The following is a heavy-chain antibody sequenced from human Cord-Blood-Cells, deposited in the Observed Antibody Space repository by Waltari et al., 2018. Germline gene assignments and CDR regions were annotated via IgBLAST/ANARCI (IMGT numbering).Heavy chain of an antibody. Sequence: EVQLVQSGAEVKKPGESLKISCKGSGYSFTSYWIGWVRQMPGKGLEWMGIIYPGDSDTRYSPSFQGQVTISADKSISTAYLQWSSLKASDTAMYYCARASGQKYYYDSSGYYYVGYWGQGTLVTVSS. CDR2: IYPGDSDT. V-gene: IGHV5-51*01. J-gene: IGHJ4*02. CDR1: GYSFTSYW. D-gene: IGHD3-22*01. CDR3: ARASGQKYYYDSSGYYYVGY.